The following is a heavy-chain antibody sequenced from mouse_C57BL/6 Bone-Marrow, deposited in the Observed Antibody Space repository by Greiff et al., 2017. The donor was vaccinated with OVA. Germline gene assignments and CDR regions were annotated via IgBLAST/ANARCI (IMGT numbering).Heavy chain of an antibody. D-gene: IGHD1-1*01. V-gene: IGHV8-8*01. CDR2: IWWNDDK. Sequence: QVTLKVSGPGILQPSQTLSLTCSFSGFSLSTFGMGVGWIRQPSGMGLEWLAHIWWNDDKYYNPALKSRLTITKDTSKNQVFLKIANVDTADTATYYCARPHYYDRLDYWGQGTTLTVSS. J-gene: IGHJ2*01. CDR3: ARPHYYDRLDY. CDR1: GFSLSTFGMG.